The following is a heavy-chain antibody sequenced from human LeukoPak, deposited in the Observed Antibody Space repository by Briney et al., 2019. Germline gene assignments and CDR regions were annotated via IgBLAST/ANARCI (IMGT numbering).Heavy chain of an antibody. J-gene: IGHJ3*02. CDR3: ARVELRFLEWSNSDAFDI. V-gene: IGHV4-4*07. CDR2: IYTSGST. Sequence: SETLSLTCTVSGGSISSYYWSWIRQPAGKGLEWIGRIYTSGSTNYNPSLKSRVTMSVDTSKNQFSLKLSSVTAADTAVYYCARVELRFLEWSNSDAFDIWGRGTMVTVSS. CDR1: GGSISSYY. D-gene: IGHD3-3*01.